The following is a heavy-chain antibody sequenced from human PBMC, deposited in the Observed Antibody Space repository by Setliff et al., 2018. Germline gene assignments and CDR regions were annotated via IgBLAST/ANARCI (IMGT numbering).Heavy chain of an antibody. CDR2: INPNTGGT. Sequence: ASVKVSCKTSGYTFIGYYVHWVRQAPGRGLEWMGWINPNTGGTNYAQKFQGRATVTSDTSISTAYLTLTSLRSDDTAIYYCARLSASVVSPVDHWGQGTLVTV. V-gene: IGHV1-2*02. CDR1: GYTFIGYY. CDR3: ARLSASVVSPVDH. J-gene: IGHJ4*02.